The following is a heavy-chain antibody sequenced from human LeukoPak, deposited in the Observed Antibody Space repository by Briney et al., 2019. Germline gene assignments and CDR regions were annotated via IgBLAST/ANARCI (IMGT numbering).Heavy chain of an antibody. V-gene: IGHV3-53*01. CDR3: ARSGADILTGYAYD. CDR1: GFTFGSFA. CDR2: IYSGGST. J-gene: IGHJ4*02. Sequence: GGSLRLSCAASGFTFGSFAMNWVRQAPGEGLEWVSVIYSGGSTYYADSVKGRFTISRDNSKNTLFLQMNSLRAEDTAVYYCARSGADILTGYAYDWGQGTLVTVSS. D-gene: IGHD3-9*01.